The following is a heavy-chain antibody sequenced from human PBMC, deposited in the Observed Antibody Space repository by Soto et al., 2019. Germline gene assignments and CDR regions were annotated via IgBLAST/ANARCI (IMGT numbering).Heavy chain of an antibody. CDR3: ARAEPIAARPSWFDP. CDR2: IYYSGST. J-gene: IGHJ5*02. CDR1: GGSISSYY. V-gene: IGHV4-59*08. Sequence: SETLSLTCTVSGGSISSYYWSWIRQPPGKGLEWIGYIYYSGSTNYNPSLKSRVTISVDTSKNQFSLKLSSVTAADTAVYYCARAEPIAARPSWFDPWGQGTLVTVSS. D-gene: IGHD6-6*01.